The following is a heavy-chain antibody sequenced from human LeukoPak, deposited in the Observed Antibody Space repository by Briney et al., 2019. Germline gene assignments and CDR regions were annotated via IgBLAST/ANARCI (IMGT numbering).Heavy chain of an antibody. V-gene: IGHV4-59*11. J-gene: IGHJ5*02. CDR3: ARLHALGAEEFDP. CDR1: GGSISGHY. D-gene: IGHD3-16*01. CDR2: IRYTGST. Sequence: PSETLSLTCTVSGGSISGHYWSWIRQSPGKGLEWIGYIRYTGSTNYNPSLNSRVTMSVDTPHNQFSLRLTSVTAADTAVYYCARLHALGAEEFDPWGQGALVTVSS.